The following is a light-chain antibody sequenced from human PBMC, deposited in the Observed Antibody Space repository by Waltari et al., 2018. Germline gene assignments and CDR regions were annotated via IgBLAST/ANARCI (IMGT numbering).Light chain of an antibody. J-gene: IGLJ3*02. Sequence: QSVLTQPPSASATPGQRVTISCSGGSSNIGSDYVYWYQQLPGTAPKLIIYRDNERPSGVPDRFSGSKSGTSASLAISGLQSEDEADYCCAAWHNSRNGWVFGGGTKLTVL. CDR3: AAWHNSRNGWV. CDR2: RDN. CDR1: SSNIGSDY. V-gene: IGLV1-47*01.